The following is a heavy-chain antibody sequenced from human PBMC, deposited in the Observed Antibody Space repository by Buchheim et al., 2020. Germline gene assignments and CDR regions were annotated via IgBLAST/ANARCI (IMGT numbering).Heavy chain of an antibody. CDR2: INTKSGDT. D-gene: IGHD1-26*01. J-gene: IGHJ4*02. CDR1: GYSFTDYY. CDR3: TRGRVVGATNALWEDY. V-gene: IGHV1-2*02. Sequence: QVQLVQSGAEVKEPGASVKVSCKTSGYSFTDYYMHWVRQAPGQGLEWMGWINTKSGDTHYAQKFQGRGTMTRETSISSVYMELSRVSSDDTAVYYCTRGRVVGATNALWEDYWGQGSL.